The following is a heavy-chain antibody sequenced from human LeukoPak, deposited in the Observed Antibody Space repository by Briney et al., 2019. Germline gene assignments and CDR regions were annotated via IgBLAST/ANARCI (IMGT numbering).Heavy chain of an antibody. D-gene: IGHD7-27*01. CDR3: ATKTSWGFDY. Sequence: GGSLRLSCAASGFTFSSYEMNWVRQAPGKGLEWVSYISSSGSTIYYADSVKGRFTISRDNAKNSLYLQMNSLRAEDTAVYYCATKTSWGFDYWGQGTLVTVSS. J-gene: IGHJ4*02. CDR1: GFTFSSYE. CDR2: ISSSGSTI. V-gene: IGHV3-48*03.